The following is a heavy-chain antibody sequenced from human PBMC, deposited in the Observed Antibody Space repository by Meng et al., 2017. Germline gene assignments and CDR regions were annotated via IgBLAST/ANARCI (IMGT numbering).Heavy chain of an antibody. CDR1: GFTFSSYA. J-gene: IGHJ3*02. Sequence: QLVGSGGGVVQPGRSLRLSCAASGFTFSSYAMHWVRQAPGKGLEWVAVISYDGSNKYYADSVTGRFTISRDNSKNTLYLQMNSLRAEDTAVYYCASGGRSYDAFDIWGQGTMVTVSS. CDR3: ASGGRSYDAFDI. V-gene: IGHV3-30*04. CDR2: ISYDGSNK. D-gene: IGHD3-10*01.